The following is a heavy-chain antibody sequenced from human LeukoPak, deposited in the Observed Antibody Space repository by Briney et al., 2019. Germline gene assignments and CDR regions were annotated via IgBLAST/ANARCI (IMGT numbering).Heavy chain of an antibody. V-gene: IGHV4-31*03. Sequence: SQTLSLTCTVSGGSISSGGYYWSWIRQHPGKGLEWIGYIYYSGSTYYNPSLKSRVTISVDTSKNQFSLKLSSVTAADTAVYYCARVGNYGDYPYYFDYWGQGTLVTASS. CDR1: GGSISSGGYY. CDR3: ARVGNYGDYPYYFDY. J-gene: IGHJ4*02. CDR2: IYYSGST. D-gene: IGHD4-17*01.